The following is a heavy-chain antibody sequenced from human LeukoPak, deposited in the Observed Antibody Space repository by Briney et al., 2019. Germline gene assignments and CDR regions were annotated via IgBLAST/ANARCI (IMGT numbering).Heavy chain of an antibody. D-gene: IGHD3-10*01. CDR2: ISAYNGNT. CDR3: AGPLNRTGKGYYYYYYMDV. J-gene: IGHJ6*03. Sequence: ASVKVSCKASGYTFTSYGISWVRQAPGQGLEWMGWISAYNGNTNYAQKLQGRGTMTTDTSTRPAYMELTSLRSDDTAVYYCAGPLNRTGKGYYYYYYMDVWGKGTTVTVSS. V-gene: IGHV1-18*01. CDR1: GYTFTSYG.